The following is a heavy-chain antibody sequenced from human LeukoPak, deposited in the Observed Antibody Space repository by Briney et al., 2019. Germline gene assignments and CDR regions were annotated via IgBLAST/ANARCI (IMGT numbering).Heavy chain of an antibody. CDR2: ISTTGSTI. CDR3: ARDIYSSSPEGVDV. D-gene: IGHD6-6*01. CDR1: GFTFTDYY. J-gene: IGHJ6*02. V-gene: IGHV3-11*01. Sequence: SGGSLRLSCVASGFTFTDYYMSWIRQAPGKGLEWVSCISTTGSTIYYADSVKGRFTISRDNARNSLFLQMNSLRGEDTAVYYSARDIYSSSPEGVDVWGQGTTVTVSS.